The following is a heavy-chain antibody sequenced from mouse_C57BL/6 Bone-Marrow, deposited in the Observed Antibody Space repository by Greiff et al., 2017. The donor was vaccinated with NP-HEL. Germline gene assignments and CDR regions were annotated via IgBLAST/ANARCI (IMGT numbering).Heavy chain of an antibody. V-gene: IGHV5-4*03. Sequence: EVKLMESGGGSVKPGGSLKLSCAASGFTFSSYAMSWVRQTPEKRLEWVATISDGGSYTYYPDNVKGRFTISRDNAKNNLYLQMSHLKSEDTAMYYCARVAVDAMDYWGQGTSVTVSS. CDR1: GFTFSSYA. D-gene: IGHD1-1*01. CDR2: ISDGGSYT. J-gene: IGHJ4*01. CDR3: ARVAVDAMDY.